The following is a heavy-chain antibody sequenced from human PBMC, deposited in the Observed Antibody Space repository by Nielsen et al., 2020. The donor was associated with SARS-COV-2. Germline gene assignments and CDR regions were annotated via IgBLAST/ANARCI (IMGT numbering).Heavy chain of an antibody. V-gene: IGHV5-10-1*01. Sequence: ESLKISCTCSGFSFTSYWISWVRQMPGKGLEWMGRIDPSDSYTNYSPSFQGHVTISADKSISTAYLQWSSLKASDTAMYYCARHSYSSSDYWGQGTLVTVSS. CDR2: IDPSDSYT. D-gene: IGHD6-6*01. CDR3: ARHSYSSSDY. J-gene: IGHJ4*02. CDR1: GFSFTSYW.